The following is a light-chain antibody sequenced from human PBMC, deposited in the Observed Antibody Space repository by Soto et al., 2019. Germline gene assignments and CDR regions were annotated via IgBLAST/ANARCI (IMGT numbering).Light chain of an antibody. CDR1: QSVSSY. V-gene: IGKV3-11*01. CDR2: NAS. CDR3: QKRSDWPIT. J-gene: IGKJ5*01. Sequence: EIVLTQSPATLPLSPGERATLSCRASQSVSSYLVWYQQKPGQAPRLLIYNASNRATGIPARFSGSGSGTDFTLTISSLEPEDFAVYYCQKRSDWPITFGQGTRLEI.